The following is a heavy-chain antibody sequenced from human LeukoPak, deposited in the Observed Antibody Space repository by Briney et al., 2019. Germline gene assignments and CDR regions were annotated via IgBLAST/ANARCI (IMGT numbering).Heavy chain of an antibody. CDR3: ASRYCSGGSCYLDYYGMDV. V-gene: IGHV3-53*01. Sequence: GGSRRLSCAASGFTVSSNYMSWVRQAPGKGLEWVSVIYSGGSTYYADSVKGRFTISRDNSKNTLYLQMNSLRAEDTAVYYCASRYCSGGSCYLDYYGMDVWGQGTTVTVSS. D-gene: IGHD2-15*01. CDR2: IYSGGST. CDR1: GFTVSSNY. J-gene: IGHJ6*02.